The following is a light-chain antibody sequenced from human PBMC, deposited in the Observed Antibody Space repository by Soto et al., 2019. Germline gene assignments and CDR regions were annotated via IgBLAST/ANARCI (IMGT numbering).Light chain of an antibody. CDR3: YSYAGSNNYV. J-gene: IGLJ1*01. CDR2: EVT. V-gene: IGLV2-8*01. Sequence: QSVLTQPPSASGSPGQSVTISCTGTSSDVGGYNFVSWYQDHPGKAPKLMIYEVTKRPSGVPDRFSGSKSGNTASLTVSGLQADDEADYYCYSYAGSNNYVFGTGTKLTVL. CDR1: SSDVGGYNF.